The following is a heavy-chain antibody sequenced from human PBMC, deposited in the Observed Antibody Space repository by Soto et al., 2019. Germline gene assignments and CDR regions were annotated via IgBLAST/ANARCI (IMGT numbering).Heavy chain of an antibody. J-gene: IGHJ6*03. CDR2: INPSGGST. V-gene: IGHV1-46*03. CDR1: GYTFTSYY. CDR3: ARDYNVAARPKYYYYYMDV. Sequence: ASVKVSCKASGYTFTSYYMHWVRQAPGQGLEWMGIINPSGGSTSYAQKFQGRVTMTRDTSTSTVYMELSSLRSEDTAVYYCARDYNVAARPKYYYYYMDVWGRGTTVTVSS. D-gene: IGHD6-6*01.